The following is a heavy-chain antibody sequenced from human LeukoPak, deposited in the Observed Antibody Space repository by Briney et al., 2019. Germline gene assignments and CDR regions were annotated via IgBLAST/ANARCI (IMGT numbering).Heavy chain of an antibody. CDR2: ISYDGSNE. CDR1: GFSFSVYA. V-gene: IGHV3-30-3*01. CDR3: AREMTSVVGKTLDY. Sequence: GGSLRLSCAVSGFSFSVYAMHWVRQAPGKGLEWMALISYDGSNELYADSVKGRYTISRDNSKNTLYLQMNSLRPEDTAVYYCAREMTSVVGKTLDYWGQGTLVTVSS. J-gene: IGHJ4*02. D-gene: IGHD4-23*01.